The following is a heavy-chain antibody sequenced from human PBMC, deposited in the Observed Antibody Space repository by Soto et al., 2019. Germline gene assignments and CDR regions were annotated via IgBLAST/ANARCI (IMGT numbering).Heavy chain of an antibody. CDR1: GDTFTNYD. CDR2: MNPNSGNT. D-gene: IGHD2-2*02. Sequence: ASVKVSCKASGDTFTNYDIKWVRQATGQGLEWMGWMNPNSGNTGYAQKFQGRVTITADESTSTAYMELSSLRSEDTAVYYCARGPGCTSCHMGEWFDPWGQGTLVTVSS. CDR3: ARGPGCTSCHMGEWFDP. V-gene: IGHV1-8*01. J-gene: IGHJ5*02.